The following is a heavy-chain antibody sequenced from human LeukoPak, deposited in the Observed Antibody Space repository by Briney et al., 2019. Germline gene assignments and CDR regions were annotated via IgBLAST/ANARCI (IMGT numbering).Heavy chain of an antibody. V-gene: IGHV1-8*01. D-gene: IGHD5-24*01. CDR2: MNPNSGNA. CDR3: ARVSDMATIPDH. J-gene: IGHJ4*02. Sequence: ASVKVSCKASGYTFSSYDINWVRQAPGQGLEWMGWMNPNSGNAGYAQNFQGRVIMTRNTSISTAYMELSSLRSEDTAVYYCARVSDMATIPDHWGQGTLVTVSS. CDR1: GYTFSSYD.